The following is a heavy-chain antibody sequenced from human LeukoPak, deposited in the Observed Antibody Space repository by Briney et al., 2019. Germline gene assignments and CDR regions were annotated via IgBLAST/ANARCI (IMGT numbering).Heavy chain of an antibody. J-gene: IGHJ4*02. CDR2: INHSGST. V-gene: IGHV4-34*01. CDR1: GGSFSGYY. D-gene: IGHD3-3*01. Sequence: SETLSLTCAVYGGSFSGYYWSWIRQPPGKGLEWIGEINHSGSTNYNPSLKSRVTISVDTSKNQFSLKLSSVTAADTAVYYFARGSGFWRGFDYWGKGTLDTVSS. CDR3: ARGSGFWRGFDY.